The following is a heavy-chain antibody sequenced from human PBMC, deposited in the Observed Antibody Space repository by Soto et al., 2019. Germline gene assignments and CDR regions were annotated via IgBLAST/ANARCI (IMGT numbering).Heavy chain of an antibody. CDR3: ARDMHPGFTHYFDP. V-gene: IGHV4-61*08. CDR2: IYYSGNT. CDR1: GGSISSGGYY. D-gene: IGHD1-26*01. Sequence: PSETLSLTCTVSGGSISSGGYYWSWIRQHPGKGLEWIGYIYYSGNTNYNPSLQSRVAISMDTSKNQLSLKLTSMTAADTAVYYCARDMHPGFTHYFDPWGQGTLVTVSS. J-gene: IGHJ5*02.